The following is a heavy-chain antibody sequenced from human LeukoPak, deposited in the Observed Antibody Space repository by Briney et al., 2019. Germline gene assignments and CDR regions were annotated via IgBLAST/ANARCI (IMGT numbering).Heavy chain of an antibody. CDR2: ISAYNSNT. V-gene: IGHV1-18*01. J-gene: IGHJ6*02. Sequence: ASVKVSCKASGYTFTSYGISWVRQAPGQGLEWMGWISAYNSNTNYAQKHQGRVTMTTDTSTSTAYMELRSLRSDDTAVYYCARDLVAGTVARYYYGMDVWGQGTTVTVSS. CDR1: GYTFTSYG. D-gene: IGHD6-19*01. CDR3: ARDLVAGTVARYYYGMDV.